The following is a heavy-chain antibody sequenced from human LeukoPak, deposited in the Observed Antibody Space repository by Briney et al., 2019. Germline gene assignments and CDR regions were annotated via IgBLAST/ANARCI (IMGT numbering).Heavy chain of an antibody. Sequence: PSQTLSLTCTVSGGSISSGSYYWNWIRQPAGKGLEWIGRIYTSGSINYNPSLKSRVTISEDTSKNQFSLKLRSVTAADTAVYYCARGPRFGELLWHWFDPWGQGTLVTVSS. CDR3: ARGPRFGELLWHWFDP. CDR1: GGSISSGSYY. CDR2: IYTSGSI. D-gene: IGHD3-10*01. J-gene: IGHJ5*02. V-gene: IGHV4-61*02.